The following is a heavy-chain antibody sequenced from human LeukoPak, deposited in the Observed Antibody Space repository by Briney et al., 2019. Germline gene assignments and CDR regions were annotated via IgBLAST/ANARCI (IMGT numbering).Heavy chain of an antibody. Sequence: GGSLRLSCAASGFTFSTFWMNWVRQAPGKGLEWVANIKEDESEKYYVDSVKGRFTISRDNAKNSLYLQMNSLRAEDTAVYYCAGAPWRIDYWGQGTLVTVSS. J-gene: IGHJ4*02. CDR3: AGAPWRIDY. CDR1: GFTFSTFW. D-gene: IGHD5-24*01. V-gene: IGHV3-7*02. CDR2: IKEDESEK.